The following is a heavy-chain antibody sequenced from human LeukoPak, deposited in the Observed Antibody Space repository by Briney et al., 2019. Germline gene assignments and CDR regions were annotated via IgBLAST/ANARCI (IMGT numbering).Heavy chain of an antibody. D-gene: IGHD6-19*01. Sequence: ASVKVSCKASGYTFTGYYMHWVRQAPGQGLEWMGSINPNSGGTNYAQKFQGRVTMTRDTSISTAYMELSRLRSDDTAVYYCARARGRYSSGWYYFDYWGQGTLVTVSS. CDR1: GYTFTGYY. CDR2: INPNSGGT. V-gene: IGHV1-2*02. J-gene: IGHJ4*02. CDR3: ARARGRYSSGWYYFDY.